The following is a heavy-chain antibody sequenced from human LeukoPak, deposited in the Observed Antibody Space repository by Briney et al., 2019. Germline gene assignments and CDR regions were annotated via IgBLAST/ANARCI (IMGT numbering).Heavy chain of an antibody. CDR1: GFTFSTYS. V-gene: IGHV3-21*01. CDR2: ITGSSSFI. Sequence: GGSLRLSCAASGFTFSTYSMNWVRQAPGKGLEWVSSITGSSSFIYYADSVKGRFTISRDNAKNSLHLQMNSLRAEDTAVYYYARNYDSSGYGYNWFDPWGQGTLVTVSS. J-gene: IGHJ5*02. CDR3: ARNYDSSGYGYNWFDP. D-gene: IGHD3-22*01.